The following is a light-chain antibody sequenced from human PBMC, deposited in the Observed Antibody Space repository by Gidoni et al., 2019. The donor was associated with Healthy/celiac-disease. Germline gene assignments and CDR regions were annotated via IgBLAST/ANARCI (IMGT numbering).Light chain of an antibody. CDR1: QSLLHSNGYNY. J-gene: IGKJ1*01. CDR3: MQALQTPPT. CDR2: LGS. V-gene: IGKV2-28*01. Sequence: DIVMTQSPLSLPVTPGEPASSSCRSSQSLLHSNGYNYLDWYLQKPGQSPQLLIYLGSNRASGVPDRFSGSGSGTDFTLKISRVEADDVGVYYCMQALQTPPTFGQGTKVEIK.